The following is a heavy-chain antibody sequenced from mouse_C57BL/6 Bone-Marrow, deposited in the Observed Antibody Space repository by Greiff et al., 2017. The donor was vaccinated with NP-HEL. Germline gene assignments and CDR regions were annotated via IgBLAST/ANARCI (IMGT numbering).Heavy chain of an antibody. CDR3: ARDRDCDV. Sequence: QVQLKQPGAELVMPGASVKLSCKASGYTFTSYWMHWVKQRPGQGLEWIGEIDPSDSYTNYNQKFKGKSTLTVDKSSSTAYMQLSSLTSEDSAVYYCARDRDCDVWGTGTTVTVSS. J-gene: IGHJ1*03. CDR2: IDPSDSYT. CDR1: GYTFTSYW. V-gene: IGHV1-69*01.